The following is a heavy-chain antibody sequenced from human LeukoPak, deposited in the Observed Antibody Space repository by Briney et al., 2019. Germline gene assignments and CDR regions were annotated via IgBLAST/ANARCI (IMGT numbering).Heavy chain of an antibody. V-gene: IGHV3-30*02. D-gene: IGHD3-22*01. Sequence: GGSLRLSCAASGFTFSRHDMHWVRQAPGKGLEWVAFIQHGGGDKNYADSVKGRFTISRDNSKNTLYLQMNSLRVEDTAVYYCAKDRRYYDGSSYYSHDGFDLWGQGTMVTVSS. CDR3: AKDRRYYDGSSYYSHDGFDL. CDR2: IQHGGGDK. CDR1: GFTFSRHD. J-gene: IGHJ3*01.